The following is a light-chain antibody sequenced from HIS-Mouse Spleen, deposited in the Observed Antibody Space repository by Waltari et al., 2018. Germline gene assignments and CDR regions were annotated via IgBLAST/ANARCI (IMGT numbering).Light chain of an antibody. Sequence: SYELTQPPSVSVSPGQTARITCSGDACPKKKKSAYWYQQKSGQAPVLVIYEDSKRPSGIPERFSGSSSGTMATLTISGAQVEDEADYYCYSTDSSGNHRVFGGGTKLTVL. CDR2: EDS. V-gene: IGLV3-10*01. CDR3: YSTDSSGNHRV. J-gene: IGLJ2*01. CDR1: ACPKKK.